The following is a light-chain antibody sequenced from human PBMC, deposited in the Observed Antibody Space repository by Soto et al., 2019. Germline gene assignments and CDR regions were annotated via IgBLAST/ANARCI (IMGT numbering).Light chain of an antibody. CDR1: QGISNY. V-gene: IGKV1-27*01. CDR2: AAS. J-gene: IGKJ1*01. CDR3: QNYNGAPLT. Sequence: DIQMTQSPSSLSASVGDRVTITCRASQGISNYLVWYQQKPGKVPKLLIYAASTMQSGVPPRFSGSGSGTEFTLTISSLQPEDVATYYCQNYNGAPLTFGQGTKVEIK.